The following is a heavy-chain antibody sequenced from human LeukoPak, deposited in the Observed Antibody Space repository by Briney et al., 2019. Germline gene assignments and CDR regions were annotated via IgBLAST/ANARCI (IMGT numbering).Heavy chain of an antibody. CDR3: ARDVMGVKCGGSCGAFDI. Sequence: KPGGSLRLSCAASGFTFSSYSMNWVRQAPGKGLEWVSSISSSSSYIYYADSVKGRFTISRDNAKNSLYLQMNSLRAEDTAVYYCARDVMGVKCGGSCGAFDIWGQGTMVTVSS. D-gene: IGHD2-15*01. CDR1: GFTFSSYS. CDR2: ISSSSSYI. J-gene: IGHJ3*02. V-gene: IGHV3-21*01.